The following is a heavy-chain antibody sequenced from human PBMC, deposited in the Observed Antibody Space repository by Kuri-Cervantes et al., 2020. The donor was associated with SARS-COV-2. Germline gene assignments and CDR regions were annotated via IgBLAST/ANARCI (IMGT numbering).Heavy chain of an antibody. Sequence: GSLRLSCTVSGGSISSSSYYWGWIRQPPGKGLEWIGSIYYSGSTYYNPPLKSRVTISVDTSKNQFSLKLSSVTAADTAVYYCARVNWGFDYWGQGTLVTVSS. CDR1: GGSISSSSYY. CDR2: IYYSGST. CDR3: ARVNWGFDY. V-gene: IGHV4-39*07. D-gene: IGHD7-27*01. J-gene: IGHJ4*02.